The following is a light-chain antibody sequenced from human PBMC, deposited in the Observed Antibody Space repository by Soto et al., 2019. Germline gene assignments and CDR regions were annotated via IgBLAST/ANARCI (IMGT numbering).Light chain of an antibody. CDR1: QSVSYN. J-gene: IGKJ4*01. CDR2: GAF. V-gene: IGKV3-15*01. CDR3: QQYKNWPPLT. Sequence: EIVMTQSPATLSVSPGETATHSCRASQSVSYNLAWYQQKPGQGPRLVIYGAFSRATGIPARFSGSGSGTEFTLTISSLQSEDFAVYYCQQYKNWPPLTFGGGTKVEIK.